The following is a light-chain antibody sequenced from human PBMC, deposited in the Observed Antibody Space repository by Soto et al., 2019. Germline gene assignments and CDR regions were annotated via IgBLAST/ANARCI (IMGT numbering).Light chain of an antibody. Sequence: EIVLTQSPATLSLSPGERATLSCRASQSVSSYLAWYQQKPGQAPRLLIYDASNRATGIPARFSGSGSRTDFTLTISRLEPEDFAVYYWQQRSNWPLITFGQGTRLEIK. J-gene: IGKJ5*01. CDR2: DAS. CDR3: QQRSNWPLIT. V-gene: IGKV3-11*01. CDR1: QSVSSY.